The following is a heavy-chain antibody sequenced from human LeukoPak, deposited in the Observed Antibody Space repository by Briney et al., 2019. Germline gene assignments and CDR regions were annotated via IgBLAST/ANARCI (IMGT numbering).Heavy chain of an antibody. J-gene: IGHJ6*03. CDR1: GGSFSGYY. V-gene: IGHV4-34*01. D-gene: IGHD3-9*01. CDR3: ARAARLVKNYYYYYMDV. Sequence: SETLSLTCAVYGGSFSGYYWSWIRQPPGKGLEWIGEINHSGSTNYNPSLKSRVTISVDTSKNQFSLKLSSVTAADTAVYYCARAARLVKNYYYYYMDVWGKGTTVTVSS. CDR2: INHSGST.